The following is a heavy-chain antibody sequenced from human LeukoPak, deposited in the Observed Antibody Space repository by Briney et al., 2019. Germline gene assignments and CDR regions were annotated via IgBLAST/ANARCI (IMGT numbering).Heavy chain of an antibody. J-gene: IGHJ5*02. CDR1: GGSISSGDYY. CDR2: IYYSGST. V-gene: IGHV4-30-4*01. D-gene: IGHD3-10*01. CDR3: ARQGGDTMVRGVIKDWFDP. Sequence: SETLSLTCTVSGGSISSGDYYWSWIRQPPGKGLEWIGYIYYSGSTYYNPSLKSRVTISVDTSKNQFSLKLSSVTAADTAVYYCARQGGDTMVRGVIKDWFDPWGQGTLVTVSS.